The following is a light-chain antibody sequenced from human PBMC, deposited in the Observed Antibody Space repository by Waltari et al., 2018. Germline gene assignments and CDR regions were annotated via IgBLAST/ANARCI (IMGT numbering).Light chain of an antibody. CDR3: AAWDDNLSSPV. CDR2: SNT. Sequence: QSVLTQPPSASGTPGQRVIIFCSGSSSNLGSNTVNWYQQLPGTAPKLLMYSNTQRSSGVPDRFSGSKSGTSASLAIRGLQSEDEADYYCAAWDDNLSSPVFGGGTKLTVL. V-gene: IGLV1-44*01. J-gene: IGLJ2*01. CDR1: SSNLGSNT.